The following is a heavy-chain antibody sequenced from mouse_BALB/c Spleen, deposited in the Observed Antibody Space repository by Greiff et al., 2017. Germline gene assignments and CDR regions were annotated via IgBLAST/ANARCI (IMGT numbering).Heavy chain of an antibody. J-gene: IGHJ4*01. Sequence: EVQLVESGGGLVKPGGSLKLSCAASGFTFSSYAMSWVRQTPEKRLAWVASISSGGSTYYPDSVKGRFTISRDNARNILYLQMSSLRSEDTAMYYCARVGYGSSYNYAMDYWGQGTSVTVSS. CDR3: ARVGYGSSYNYAMDY. CDR1: GFTFSSYA. V-gene: IGHV5-6-5*01. D-gene: IGHD1-1*01. CDR2: ISSGGST.